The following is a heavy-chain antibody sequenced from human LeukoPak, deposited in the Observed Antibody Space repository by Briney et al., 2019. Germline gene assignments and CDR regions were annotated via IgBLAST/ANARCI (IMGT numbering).Heavy chain of an antibody. V-gene: IGHV3-23*01. D-gene: IGHD5-18*01. CDR2: ISGTGAST. J-gene: IGHJ4*02. CDR3: AKDDYIYGSIFDY. Sequence: GESLRLSCAASGFTFNSYAMIWVRQAPGKGLEWVSGISGTGASTYYPDSVKGRFTISRDNSKNTLYLQMNSLRAEDTAVYYCAKDDYIYGSIFDYWGQGTLVTVSS. CDR1: GFTFNSYA.